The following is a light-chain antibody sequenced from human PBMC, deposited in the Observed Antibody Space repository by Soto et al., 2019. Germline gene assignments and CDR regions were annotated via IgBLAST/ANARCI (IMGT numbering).Light chain of an antibody. V-gene: IGLV2-14*01. CDR1: SSDVGGYNY. Sequence: QSVLTQPASVSGSPGQSITISCTGTSSDVGGYNYVSWYQQHPGKAPKLMIYDVSNRPSGVSNRFSGSKSGNTASLTISGLQAEDEADYYCSSYTSSSTSYVFGTGTQLNVL. J-gene: IGLJ1*01. CDR2: DVS. CDR3: SSYTSSSTSYV.